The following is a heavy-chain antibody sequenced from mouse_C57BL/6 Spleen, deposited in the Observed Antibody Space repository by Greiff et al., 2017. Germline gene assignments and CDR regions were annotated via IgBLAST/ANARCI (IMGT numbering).Heavy chain of an antibody. CDR3: ARDYDYDASWYFDV. J-gene: IGHJ1*03. V-gene: IGHV3-6*01. CDR2: ISYDGSN. Sequence: EVKLVESGPGLVKPSPSLSLTCSVTGYSITSGYYWNWIRQFPGNKLEWMGYISYDGSNNYNPSLKNRISITRDTSKNQFFLKLNSVTTEDTATYYCARDYDYDASWYFDVWGTGTTVTVSS. D-gene: IGHD2-4*01. CDR1: GYSITSGYY.